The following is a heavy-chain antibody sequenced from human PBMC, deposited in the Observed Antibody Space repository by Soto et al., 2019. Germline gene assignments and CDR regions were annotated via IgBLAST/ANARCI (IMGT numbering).Heavy chain of an antibody. V-gene: IGHV1-2*02. D-gene: IGHD4-17*01. CDR1: GYTFTGYY. Sequence: GASVKVSCKASGYTFTGYYMHWVRQAPGQGLEWMGWINPNSGGTNYAQKFQGRVTMTRDTSISTAYMELSRLRSDDTAVYYCARYTVTTSMIFQYYYYYGMDVWGQGXTVTVYS. CDR3: ARYTVTTSMIFQYYYYYGMDV. CDR2: INPNSGGT. J-gene: IGHJ6*02.